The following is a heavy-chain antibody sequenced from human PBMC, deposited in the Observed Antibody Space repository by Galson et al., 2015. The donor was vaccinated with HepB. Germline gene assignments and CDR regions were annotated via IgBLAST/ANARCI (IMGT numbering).Heavy chain of an antibody. J-gene: IGHJ4*02. D-gene: IGHD6-13*01. CDR1: GFTFSSYW. CDR3: FCPWLSSSWYGRGRAY. Sequence: SLRLSCAASGFTFSSYWMSWVRQAPGKGLEWVANIKQDGSEKYYVDSVKGRFTISRDNAKNSLYLQMNSLRAEDTAVYYCFCPWLSSSWYGRGRAYWGQGTLVTVSS. CDR2: IKQDGSEK. V-gene: IGHV3-7*01.